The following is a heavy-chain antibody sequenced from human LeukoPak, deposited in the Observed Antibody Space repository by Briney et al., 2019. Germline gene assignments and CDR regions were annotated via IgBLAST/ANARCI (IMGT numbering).Heavy chain of an antibody. CDR1: GYTFIAYY. J-gene: IGHJ5*02. D-gene: IGHD3-10*01. V-gene: IGHV1-2*02. Sequence: ASVKVSCKASGYTFIAYYMHWVRQAPGQGLEWMGWINPNSGATEFAQTFQGRVTMTRDTSINTAYMELSRLRSDDTAVYYCARVRTPEMVRGVIAWFDPWGQGTLVTVSS. CDR3: ARVRTPEMVRGVIAWFDP. CDR2: INPNSGAT.